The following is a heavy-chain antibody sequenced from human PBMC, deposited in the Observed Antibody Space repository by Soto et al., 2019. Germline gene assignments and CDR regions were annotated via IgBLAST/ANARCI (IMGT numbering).Heavy chain of an antibody. Sequence: QVQLVQSGAEVKKPGASVKVSCKASGYTFTSYDINWVRQATGQGLEWMGWMNPNSGNTGYAQKFQGRVTMTRNTSISTAYMELSSLRSEDTAVYYCARKDIVLVPAAIAVSGDYYYYGMDVWGQGTTVTVSS. CDR3: ARKDIVLVPAAIAVSGDYYYYGMDV. J-gene: IGHJ6*02. CDR2: MNPNSGNT. D-gene: IGHD2-2*01. CDR1: GYTFTSYD. V-gene: IGHV1-8*01.